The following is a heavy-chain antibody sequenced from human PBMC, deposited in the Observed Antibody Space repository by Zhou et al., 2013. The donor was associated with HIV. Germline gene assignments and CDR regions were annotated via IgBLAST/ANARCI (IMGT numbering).Heavy chain of an antibody. CDR3: ARDGPLPSVWYWFGP. D-gene: IGHD6-19*01. V-gene: IGHV1-69*18. Sequence: QVRLVQSGAEVKAPGASVKVSCKSSGGTFSSNGITWVRQAPGQGLEWMGRIIPVFGTANYAQKFQGRVTITADESTSIAYMELNNLRSDDTAVYYCARDGPLPSVWYWFGPWGQGTLVTVSS. CDR2: IIPVFGTA. CDR1: GGTFSSNG. J-gene: IGHJ5*02.